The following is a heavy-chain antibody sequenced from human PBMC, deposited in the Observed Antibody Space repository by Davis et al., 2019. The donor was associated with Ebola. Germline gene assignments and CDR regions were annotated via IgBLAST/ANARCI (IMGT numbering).Heavy chain of an antibody. Sequence: MPSETLSLTCAVYGGSFSGYYWSWIRQPPGKGLEWIGEINHSGSTNYNPSLKSRATISADTSKNQFSLMLTSVTAAATAVYYCARRKSTVIKGYYYYGMDVWGQGTTVTVSS. CDR3: ARRKSTVIKGYYYYGMDV. J-gene: IGHJ6*02. V-gene: IGHV4-34*01. D-gene: IGHD3-16*01. CDR2: INHSGST. CDR1: GGSFSGYY.